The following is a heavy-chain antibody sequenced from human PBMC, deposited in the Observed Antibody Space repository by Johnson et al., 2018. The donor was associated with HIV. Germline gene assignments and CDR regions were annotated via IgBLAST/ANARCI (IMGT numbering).Heavy chain of an antibody. D-gene: IGHD6-13*01. Sequence: VQLVESGGGLVRPGGSLRLSCAASGFTFSNAWMSWVRQAPGKGLEWVSIIYSGGSTYYAESVQGRFTISRDNSKNTLYLQMNSLRAEDTAVYYCAREHRRPSRSSSSLSGDAFDIWGQGTMVTVSS. CDR1: GFTFSNAW. J-gene: IGHJ3*02. CDR2: IYSGGST. V-gene: IGHV3-66*01. CDR3: AREHRRPSRSSSSLSGDAFDI.